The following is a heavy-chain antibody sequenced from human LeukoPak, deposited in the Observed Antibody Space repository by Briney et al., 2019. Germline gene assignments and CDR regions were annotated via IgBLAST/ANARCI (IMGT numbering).Heavy chain of an antibody. CDR3: ARAFSPIITIFGVVTTYYFDY. J-gene: IGHJ4*02. V-gene: IGHV4-34*01. D-gene: IGHD3-3*01. CDR1: GGSFSGYY. Sequence: SETLSLTCAVYGGSFSGYYWSWIHQPPGKGLEWIGEINHSGSTNYNPSLKSRVTISVDTSKNQFSLKLSSVTAADTAVYYCARAFSPIITIFGVVTTYYFDYWGQGTLVTVSS. CDR2: INHSGST.